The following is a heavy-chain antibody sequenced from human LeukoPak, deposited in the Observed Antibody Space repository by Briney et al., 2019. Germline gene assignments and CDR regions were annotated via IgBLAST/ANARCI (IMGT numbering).Heavy chain of an antibody. V-gene: IGHV4-34*01. CDR2: INHGGNT. CDR3: VRVRSSSFWFDP. D-gene: IGHD6-6*01. Sequence: SETLSLTCAVSGGSPDFSGYSWTWVRQPPGKGLEWIGEINHGGNTNYNASLKSRAIISRNTSKNQFSLNLRSVTAADTAVYYCVRVRSSSFWFDPWGQGTLVTVSS. CDR1: GGSPDFSGYS. J-gene: IGHJ5*02.